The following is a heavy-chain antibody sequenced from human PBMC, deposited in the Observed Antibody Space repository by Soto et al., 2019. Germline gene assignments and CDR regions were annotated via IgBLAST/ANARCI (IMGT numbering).Heavy chain of an antibody. J-gene: IGHJ6*02. CDR2: IYYSGST. Sequence: LSLTCTVSGGSVSSGSYYWSWIRQPPGKGLEWIGYIYYSGSTNYNPSLKSRVTISVDTSKNQFSLKLSSVTAADTAVYYCARVYSSSSDYYYGMDVWGQGTTVTVSS. V-gene: IGHV4-61*01. CDR3: ARVYSSSSDYYYGMDV. D-gene: IGHD6-6*01. CDR1: GGSVSSGSYY.